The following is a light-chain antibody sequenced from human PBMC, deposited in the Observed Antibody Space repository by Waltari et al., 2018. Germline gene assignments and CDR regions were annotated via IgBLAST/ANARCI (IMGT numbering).Light chain of an antibody. J-gene: IGLJ2*01. Sequence: SALTQPDSVSGSPGQSITISCSGISSDSGGYNYVSWYQQHPGDAPKLIIYDVTNRPSGVSDRFSGSKSGSSASLTISGLQPEDEADYYCSSFTSSTTGIFGGGTKLTVL. V-gene: IGLV2-14*03. CDR1: SSDSGGYNY. CDR3: SSFTSSTTGI. CDR2: DVT.